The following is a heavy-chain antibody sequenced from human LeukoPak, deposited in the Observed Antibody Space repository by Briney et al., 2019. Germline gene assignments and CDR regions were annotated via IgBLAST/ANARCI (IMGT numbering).Heavy chain of an antibody. CDR3: AKPPGLRRLDP. V-gene: IGHV3-23*01. D-gene: IGHD3-16*01. J-gene: IGHJ5*02. CDR1: GFTFSSYA. Sequence: PGGSLRLSCAASGFTFSSYAMNWVRQAPGKGLAWVSGINNSGGSTYYADSVKGRFTISRDNSKNTLYLQMNSLRAEDMAVYYCAKPPGLRRLDPWGQGTLVTVSS. CDR2: INNSGGST.